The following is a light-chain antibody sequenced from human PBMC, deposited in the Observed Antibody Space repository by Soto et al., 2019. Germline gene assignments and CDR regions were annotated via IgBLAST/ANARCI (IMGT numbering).Light chain of an antibody. CDR3: LQHHTYPVT. V-gene: IGKV1-17*01. Sequence: DLQMTQSPSSLSASVGDRVTITCRASQAFRNDLSWFQQKPGEAPKRLIYAASSLQSGVPSRFSGSGSGTEFTLTISSLQPEDSATYYCLQHHTYPVTFGGGTRVEIK. J-gene: IGKJ4*01. CDR2: AAS. CDR1: QAFRND.